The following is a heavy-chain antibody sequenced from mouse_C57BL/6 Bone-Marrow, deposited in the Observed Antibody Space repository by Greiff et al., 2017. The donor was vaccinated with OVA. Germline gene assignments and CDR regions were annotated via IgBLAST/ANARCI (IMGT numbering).Heavy chain of an antibody. Sequence: QVQPQQSGAELVRPGTSVKMSYKASGYTFTNYWIGWAKQRPGHGLEWIGDIYPGGGYTNYNEKFKGKATLTADKSSSTAYMQFSSLTSEDAAIYYCARRDDYLDYWGQGTTLTVSS. V-gene: IGHV1-63*01. D-gene: IGHD2-3*01. CDR1: GYTFTNYW. CDR3: ARRDDYLDY. CDR2: IYPGGGYT. J-gene: IGHJ2*01.